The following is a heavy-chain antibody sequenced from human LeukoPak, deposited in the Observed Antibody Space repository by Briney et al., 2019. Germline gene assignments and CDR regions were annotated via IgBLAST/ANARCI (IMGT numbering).Heavy chain of an antibody. J-gene: IGHJ5*02. V-gene: IGHV4-59*12. CDR2: IYYSGST. Sequence: SETLSLTCTVSGGSISSYYWSWIRQPPGKGLEWIGYIYYSGSTNYNPSLKSRVTISVDTSKNQFSLKLSSVTAADTAVYYCARGEMVATIPYWFDPWGQGTLVTVSS. CDR3: ARGEMVATIPYWFDP. D-gene: IGHD5-12*01. CDR1: GGSISSYY.